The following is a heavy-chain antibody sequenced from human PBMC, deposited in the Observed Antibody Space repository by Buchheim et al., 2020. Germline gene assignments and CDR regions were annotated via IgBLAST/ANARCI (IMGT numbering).Heavy chain of an antibody. CDR3: ARGDFGLTAMVYYGLDV. V-gene: IGHV4-61*02. J-gene: IGHJ6*02. Sequence: QVQLQESGPGLVKPSQTLSLTCTVSGGSISSGSYYWSWIRQPAGKGLEWIGEIKDSGTPDYNPSLKSRVTISLDTSNNQFSLKLMSVTAADTAVYYCARGDFGLTAMVYYGLDVWGQGTT. CDR2: IKDSGTP. D-gene: IGHD2-21*02. CDR1: GGSISSGSYY.